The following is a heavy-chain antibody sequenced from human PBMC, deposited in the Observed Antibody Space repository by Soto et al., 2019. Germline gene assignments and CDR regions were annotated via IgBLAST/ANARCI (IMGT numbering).Heavy chain of an antibody. CDR2: INQDGSEK. D-gene: IGHD1-26*01. CDR1: ESPVSRVW. V-gene: IGHV3-7*04. J-gene: IGHJ4*02. CDR3: SGGVGDAF. Sequence: EVHLVESGGGLVQTGGPLRLCLAILESPVSRVWMTWVRQAPGKGLEWVAHINQDGSEKYYVDSVKGRFTISRDNAKKSLYLQMNSLRPADTAMYYCSGGVGDAFWGQGTLVTVSS.